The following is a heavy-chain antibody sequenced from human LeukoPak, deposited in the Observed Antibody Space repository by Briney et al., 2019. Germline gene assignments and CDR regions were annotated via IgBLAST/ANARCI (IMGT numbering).Heavy chain of an antibody. V-gene: IGHV3-21*01. CDR1: GFTFSSYS. CDR3: ARTYYGSGSYYNVGWFDP. D-gene: IGHD3-10*01. Sequence: GGSLRLSCAASGFTFSSYSMNWVRQAPGKGLEWVSSISSSSSYIYYADSVKGRFTISRDNAKNSPYLQMNSLRAEDTAVYYCARTYYGSGSYYNVGWFDPWGQGTLVTVSS. CDR2: ISSSSSYI. J-gene: IGHJ5*02.